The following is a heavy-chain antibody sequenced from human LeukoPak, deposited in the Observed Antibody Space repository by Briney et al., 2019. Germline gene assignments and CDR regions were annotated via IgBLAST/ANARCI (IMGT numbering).Heavy chain of an antibody. CDR2: IYYSGST. CDR1: GGSISSYY. D-gene: IGHD3-22*01. J-gene: IGHJ4*02. Sequence: SETLSLTCTVSGGSISSYYWSWIRQPPGKGLEWIGYIYYSGSTNYNPSLKSRVTISVDTSKNQFSLKLSSVTAADTAVYYCARVSRNYYDSSGYPTDFDYWGQGTLVTVSS. V-gene: IGHV4-59*12. CDR3: ARVSRNYYDSSGYPTDFDY.